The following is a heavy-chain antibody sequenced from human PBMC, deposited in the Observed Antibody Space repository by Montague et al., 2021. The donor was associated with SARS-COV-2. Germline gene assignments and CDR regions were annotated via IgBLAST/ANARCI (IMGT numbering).Heavy chain of an antibody. J-gene: IGHJ3*02. CDR1: GGSISSGGYY. CDR2: IYYSGST. D-gene: IGHD3-22*01. V-gene: IGHV4-31*03. Sequence: TQSLSCTVSGGSISSGGYYWSWIRQHPGKGLEWIVYIYYSGSTYYNPSLKSRVTISVDTSKNQFSLKLSSVTAADTAVYYCASARITMIVVVDAFDIWGQGTVVTVSS. CDR3: ASARITMIVVVDAFDI.